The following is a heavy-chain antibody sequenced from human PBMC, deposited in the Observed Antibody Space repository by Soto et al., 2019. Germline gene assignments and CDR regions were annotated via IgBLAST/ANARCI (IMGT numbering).Heavy chain of an antibody. J-gene: IGHJ4*02. CDR2: INPNNIGAT. D-gene: IGHD3-22*01. V-gene: IGHV1-2*02. CDR1: GYAFSGHF. Sequence: QVQLMQSGAEVRKPGASVKVSCKASGYAFSGHFMHWVRQAPGQRLEWMGWINPNNIGATNYAQMFQGRVTMTRDTSINTVYMELSTLRSDDTAVYYCAKGRYFDTSGGCANYWGLGTLVSVSA. CDR3: AKGRYFDTSGGCANY.